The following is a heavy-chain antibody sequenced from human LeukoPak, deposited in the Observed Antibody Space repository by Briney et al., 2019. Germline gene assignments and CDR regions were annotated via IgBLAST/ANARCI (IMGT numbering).Heavy chain of an antibody. J-gene: IGHJ6*02. V-gene: IGHV1-69*13. Sequence: GASVKVSCKVSGYTLTELSMHWVRQAPGQGLEWMGGIIPIFGTANYAQKFQGRVTITADESTSTAYMELSSLRSEDTAVYYCARIRYCGGDCSYYGMDVWGQGTTVTVSS. CDR3: ARIRYCGGDCSYYGMDV. D-gene: IGHD2-21*02. CDR1: GYTLTELS. CDR2: IIPIFGTA.